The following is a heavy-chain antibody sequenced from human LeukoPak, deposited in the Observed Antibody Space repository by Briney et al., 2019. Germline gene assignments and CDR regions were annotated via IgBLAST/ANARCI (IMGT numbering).Heavy chain of an antibody. D-gene: IGHD5-18*01. J-gene: IGHJ4*02. CDR2: ISYDGSNK. CDR3: AKNRYSKRIQLWFSYFDY. CDR1: GFTFSSYG. Sequence: GGSLRLSCAASGFTFSSYGMHWVRQAPGKGLEWVAVISYDGSNKYYADSVKGRFTISRDNSKNTLYLQMNSLRAEDTAVYYCAKNRYSKRIQLWFSYFDYWGQGTLVTVSS. V-gene: IGHV3-30*18.